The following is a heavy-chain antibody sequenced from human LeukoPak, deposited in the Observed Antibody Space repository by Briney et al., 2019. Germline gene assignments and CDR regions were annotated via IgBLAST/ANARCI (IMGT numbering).Heavy chain of an antibody. CDR3: AKDWGIVVAGTSHYGMDV. Sequence: ASVKVSCKASGYTFTGYYMHWVRQAPGQGLEWMGWINPNSGGTNYAQKFQGRVTMTRDTSISTAYMELSRLRSYDTAVYYCAKDWGIVVAGTSHYGMDVWGQGTTVTVSS. D-gene: IGHD6-19*01. J-gene: IGHJ6*02. CDR1: GYTFTGYY. V-gene: IGHV1-2*02. CDR2: INPNSGGT.